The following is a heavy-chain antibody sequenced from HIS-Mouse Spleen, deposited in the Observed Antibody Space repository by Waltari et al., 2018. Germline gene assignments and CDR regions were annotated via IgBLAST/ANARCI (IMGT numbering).Heavy chain of an antibody. D-gene: IGHD1-26*01. CDR3: ARVPLVGADAFDI. Sequence: EVQLVESGGGLVQPGGSLRLSCAASGFTFSSYWMHWVRQAPGKGRVWVSRINSDGSSTSYADSVKGRFTISRDNAKNTLYLQMNSLRAEDTAVYYCARVPLVGADAFDIWGQGTMVTVSS. CDR2: INSDGSST. CDR1: GFTFSSYW. J-gene: IGHJ3*02. V-gene: IGHV3-74*01.